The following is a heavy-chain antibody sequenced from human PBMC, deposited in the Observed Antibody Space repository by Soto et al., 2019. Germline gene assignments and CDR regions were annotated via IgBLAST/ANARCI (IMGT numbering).Heavy chain of an antibody. J-gene: IGHJ6*02. CDR1: GYTFTSYD. Sequence: ASVKVSCKASGYTFTSYDINWVRQATGQGLEWMGWMNPNSGNTGYAQKFQGRVTMTRNTSISTAYMELSSLRSEDTAVYYCAREVSHRYCSGGSCHPQNYYYYGMDVWGQGTTVTVSS. D-gene: IGHD2-15*01. CDR3: AREVSHRYCSGGSCHPQNYYYYGMDV. CDR2: MNPNSGNT. V-gene: IGHV1-8*01.